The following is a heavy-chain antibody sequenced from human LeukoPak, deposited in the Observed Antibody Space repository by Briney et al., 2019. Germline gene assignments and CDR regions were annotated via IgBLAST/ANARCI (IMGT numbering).Heavy chain of an antibody. V-gene: IGHV4-4*07. J-gene: IGHJ4*02. CDR1: GGSISSYY. Sequence: PSETLSLNCTVSGGSISSYYWSWIRQPAGKGLDLIGRIYTSGSTNYNPSLKSRVTMSVDTSKNQFSLKLSSVTAADTAVYYCATALYSSGWYYFDYWGQGTLVTVSS. CDR3: ATALYSSGWYYFDY. CDR2: IYTSGST. D-gene: IGHD6-19*01.